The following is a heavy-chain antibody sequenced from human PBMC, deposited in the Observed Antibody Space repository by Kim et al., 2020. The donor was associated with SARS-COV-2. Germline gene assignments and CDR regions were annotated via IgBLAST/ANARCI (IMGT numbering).Heavy chain of an antibody. Sequence: GGSLRLSCAASGFTFSSYGMHWVRQAPGKGLEWVAVISYDGSNKYYADSVKGRFTISRDNSKNTLYLQMNSLRAEDTAVYYCAKEIRRGGNYYGMDVWGQGTTVTVSS. CDR1: GFTFSSYG. CDR2: ISYDGSNK. V-gene: IGHV3-30*18. D-gene: IGHD3-10*01. CDR3: AKEIRRGGNYYGMDV. J-gene: IGHJ6*02.